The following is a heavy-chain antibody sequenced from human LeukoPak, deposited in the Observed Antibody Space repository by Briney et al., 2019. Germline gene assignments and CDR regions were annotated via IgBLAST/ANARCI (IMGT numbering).Heavy chain of an antibody. V-gene: IGHV3-7*01. CDR3: ARGGGYSGYDYSFAFDI. CDR1: GFTFSSYW. D-gene: IGHD5-12*01. CDR2: IKQDGSEK. J-gene: IGHJ3*02. Sequence: GGSLRLSCAASGFTFSSYWMSWVRQAPGKGLEWVANIKQDGSEKYYVDSVKGRFTISRDNANNSLYLQMNSLRAEDTAVYYCARGGGYSGYDYSFAFDIWGQGTMVTVSS.